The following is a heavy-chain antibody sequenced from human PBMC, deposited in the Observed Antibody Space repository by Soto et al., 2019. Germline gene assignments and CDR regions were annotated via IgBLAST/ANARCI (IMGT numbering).Heavy chain of an antibody. J-gene: IGHJ5*02. D-gene: IGHD2-15*01. Sequence: SGPTLVNPTQTLTLTCTFSGFSLSTSEVGVGWIRQPPGKALEWLALIFWNDDERYNPSLKRRLTITKDISKNQVVLTMTNMDPIDTATYYWAHSRVVEGVDPWGQGTLVTVSS. CDR3: AHSRVVEGVDP. V-gene: IGHV2-5*01. CDR1: GFSLSTSEVG. CDR2: IFWNDDE.